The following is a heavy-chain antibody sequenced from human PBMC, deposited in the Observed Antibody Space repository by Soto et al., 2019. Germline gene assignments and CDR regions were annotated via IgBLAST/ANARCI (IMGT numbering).Heavy chain of an antibody. J-gene: IGHJ4*02. V-gene: IGHV5-51*01. CDR2: IYPGDSDT. CDR3: GKKSGIFDY. Sequence: PGESLKISCKGFGYSFNNYWIGWVRQMPGKGLEWMGIIYPGDSDTRYSPSFQGQVTISADKSISTAYLQWSSLKASDTAMYYCGKKSGIFDYWARGPLVTVSA. D-gene: IGHD2-15*01. CDR1: GYSFNNYW.